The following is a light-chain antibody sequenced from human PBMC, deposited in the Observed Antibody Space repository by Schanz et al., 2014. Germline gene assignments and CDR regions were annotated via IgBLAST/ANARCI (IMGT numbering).Light chain of an antibody. CDR2: WAS. J-gene: IGKJ4*01. CDR1: QSVLYTSDSKNY. Sequence: DIVMTQSPDSLPVSLGERATINCKSSQSVLYTSDSKNYLAWYQHKPGQPPKLLISWASTRESGVPDRFTGSGSGTDFTLTISNLQAEDAATYYCQQYYGALTFGGGTKLEI. V-gene: IGKV4-1*01. CDR3: QQYYGALT.